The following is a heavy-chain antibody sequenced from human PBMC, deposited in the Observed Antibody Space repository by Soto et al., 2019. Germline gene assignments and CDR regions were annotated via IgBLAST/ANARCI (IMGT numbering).Heavy chain of an antibody. Sequence: PGGSLRLSCAASGFPFSGSAMHWVRQASGKGLEWVGRIKSKSNNYATAYAASVKGRFTVSRDDSRSTAYLQMNSLRTEDTAVHYCTRLREYGDFRFDYWGQGALVTVSS. V-gene: IGHV3-73*01. CDR2: IKSKSNNYAT. CDR1: GFPFSGSA. D-gene: IGHD4-17*01. J-gene: IGHJ4*02. CDR3: TRLREYGDFRFDY.